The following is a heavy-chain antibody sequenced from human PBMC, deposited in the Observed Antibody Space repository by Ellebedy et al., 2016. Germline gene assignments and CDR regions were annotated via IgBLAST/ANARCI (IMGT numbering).Heavy chain of an antibody. CDR2: MNPNSGNT. J-gene: IGHJ4*02. Sequence: ASVKVSCKASGYTFTSYGISWVRQATGQGLEWMAWMNPNSGNTGYAQKFQGRVTMTRNTSISTAYMELSSLRSEDTAVYYCATTWGVYGSGTMDYWGQGTLVTVSS. CDR3: ATTWGVYGSGTMDY. CDR1: GYTFTSYG. D-gene: IGHD3-10*01. V-gene: IGHV1-8*02.